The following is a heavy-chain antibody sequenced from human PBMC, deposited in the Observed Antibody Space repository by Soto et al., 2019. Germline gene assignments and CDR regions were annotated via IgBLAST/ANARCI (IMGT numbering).Heavy chain of an antibody. CDR2: ISGSGGST. CDR3: AKVVYRYEDGSSRGGFDY. CDR1: GFTFSSYA. J-gene: IGHJ4*02. Sequence: GGSLRLSCAASGFTFSSYAMSWVRQAPGKGLEWVSAISGSGGSTYYADSVKGRFTISRDNSKNTLYLQMNSLRAEDTAVYYSAKVVYRYEDGSSRGGFDYWGQGTLVTVSS. V-gene: IGHV3-23*01. D-gene: IGHD3-10*01.